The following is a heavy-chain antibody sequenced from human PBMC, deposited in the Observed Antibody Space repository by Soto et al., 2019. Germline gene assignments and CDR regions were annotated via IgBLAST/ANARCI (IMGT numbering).Heavy chain of an antibody. V-gene: IGHV1-69*06. CDR1: GYIFTGYY. D-gene: IGHD2-15*01. CDR3: ARYCSGGSCYTGSLDAFDI. Sequence: GASVKVSCKASGYIFTGYYMHWVRQAPGQGLEWMGGIIPIFGTANYAQKFQGRVTITADKSTSTAYMELSSLRSEDAAVYYCARYCSGGSCYTGSLDAFDIWGQGTMVTVSS. J-gene: IGHJ3*02. CDR2: IIPIFGTA.